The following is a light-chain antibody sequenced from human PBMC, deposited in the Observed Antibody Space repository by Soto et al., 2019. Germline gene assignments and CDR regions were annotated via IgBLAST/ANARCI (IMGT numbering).Light chain of an antibody. V-gene: IGKV1-39*01. CDR2: AAS. CDR3: QQVIT. CDR1: QSISGY. Sequence: DIPMTQSPSSLSASVGDRVTITCRASQSISGYLNWYQQKPGKAPKLLIYAASSLQSGVPSRFSGSGSGTDFTLTISSLQPEDFATYYCQQVITFGQGTRLEIK. J-gene: IGKJ5*01.